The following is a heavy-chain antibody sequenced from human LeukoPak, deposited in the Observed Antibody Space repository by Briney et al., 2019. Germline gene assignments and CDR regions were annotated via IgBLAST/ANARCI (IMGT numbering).Heavy chain of an antibody. CDR3: ARSDGNYYGSGSYYNAQIRNDAFDI. D-gene: IGHD3-10*01. CDR2: IYPGDSDT. V-gene: IGHV5-51*01. J-gene: IGHJ3*02. CDR1: GYSFTSYW. Sequence: GESLKISCKGSGYSFTSYWIGWVRQMPGKGLEWMGIIYPGDSDTRYSPSFQGQVTISADKSISTAYLQWSSLKASDTVMYYCARSDGNYYGSGSYYNAQIRNDAFDIWGQGTMVTVSS.